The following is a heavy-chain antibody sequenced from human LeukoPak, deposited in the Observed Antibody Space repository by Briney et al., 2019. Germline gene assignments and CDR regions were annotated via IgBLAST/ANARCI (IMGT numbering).Heavy chain of an antibody. CDR1: GYTFISYG. CDR3: ASMSGYYPSYYFDY. CDR2: ISAYNGNI. V-gene: IGHV1-18*01. J-gene: IGHJ4*02. Sequence: GASVKVSCKASGYTFISYGITWVRQAPGQGLEWLGWISAYNGNIDYAQKLQGRVTLTTDTSTSTAYMEVSSLRSDDTAVYYCASMSGYYPSYYFDYWGQGTLVTVSS. D-gene: IGHD3-3*01.